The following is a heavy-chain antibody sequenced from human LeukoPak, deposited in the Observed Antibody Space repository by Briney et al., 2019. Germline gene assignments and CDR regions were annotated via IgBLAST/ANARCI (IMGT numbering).Heavy chain of an antibody. V-gene: IGHV4-31*03. CDR3: ARGAPPDS. CDR1: GASFNTGDYY. Sequence: SETLSLTCIVSGASFNTGDYYWNWIRQHPGKGLEWIGYIYNSGSTYYNPSLKGRVTISVDTSKNHFSLRLTSVTAADSAVYYCARGAPPDSWGQGTLVTVSS. CDR2: IYNSGST. J-gene: IGHJ4*02.